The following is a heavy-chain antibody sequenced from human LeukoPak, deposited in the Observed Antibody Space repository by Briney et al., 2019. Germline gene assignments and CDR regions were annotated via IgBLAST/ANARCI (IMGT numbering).Heavy chain of an antibody. V-gene: IGHV3-13*01. CDR2: IGTAGDT. D-gene: IGHD2/OR15-2a*01. CDR3: ARDRGTFLGMDV. Sequence: PGRSLRLSCAASGFTFSSYDMHWVRHATGKGLEWVSAIGTAGDTYYPGSVKGRFTISRENAKNSLYLQMNSLRAGDTAVYYCARDRGTFLGMDVWGQGTTVTVSS. CDR1: GFTFSSYD. J-gene: IGHJ6*02.